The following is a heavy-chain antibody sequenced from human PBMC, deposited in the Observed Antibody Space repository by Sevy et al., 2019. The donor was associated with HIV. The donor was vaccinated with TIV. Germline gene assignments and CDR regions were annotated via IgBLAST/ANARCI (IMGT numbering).Heavy chain of an antibody. CDR3: ARDALLRGGYLDY. CDR2: INPNSGGT. V-gene: IGHV1-2*02. CDR1: GYTFTDYY. D-gene: IGHD3-10*01. Sequence: ASVKVSCKASGYTFTDYYMHWVRRAPGQGLEWMGWINPNSGGTNYAQKFQGRVTMTRDTSISTAYMELSRLRSDDTAVYYCARDALLRGGYLDYWGQGTLVTVSS. J-gene: IGHJ4*02.